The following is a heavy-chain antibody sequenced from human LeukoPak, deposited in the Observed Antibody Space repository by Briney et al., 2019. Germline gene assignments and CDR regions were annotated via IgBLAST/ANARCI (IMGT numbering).Heavy chain of an antibody. J-gene: IGHJ4*02. D-gene: IGHD3-10*01. V-gene: IGHV1-18*01. CDR2: ISAYNGNT. CDR1: GYTFTSYG. CDR3: ARDGGKGTMVRGVMSY. Sequence: ASVKVSCKASGYTFTSYGISGVRQAPGQGLEWMGWISAYNGNTNYAQKLQGRVTMTTDTSTSTAYMELRSLRSDDTAVYYCARDGGKGTMVRGVMSYWGQGTLVTVSS.